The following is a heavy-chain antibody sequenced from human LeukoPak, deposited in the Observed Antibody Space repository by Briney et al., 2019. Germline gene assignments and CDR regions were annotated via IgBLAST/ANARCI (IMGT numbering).Heavy chain of an antibody. CDR1: GFTFSSYS. V-gene: IGHV3-21*01. CDR3: ARVLSAAGFDSDY. J-gene: IGHJ4*02. Sequence: PGGSLRLSCAASGFTFSSYSMNWVRQAPGKGLEWVSSISSSSSYIYYADSVKGRFTISRDNAKNSLYLQMNSLRAEDTAVYYCARVLSAAGFDSDYWGQGTLVTVSS. D-gene: IGHD3-10*01. CDR2: ISSSSSYI.